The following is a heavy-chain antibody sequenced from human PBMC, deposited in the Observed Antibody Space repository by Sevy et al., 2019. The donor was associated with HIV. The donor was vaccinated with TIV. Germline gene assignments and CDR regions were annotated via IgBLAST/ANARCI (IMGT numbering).Heavy chain of an antibody. CDR1: GFTFSSYA. Sequence: GGSLRLSCAASGFTFSSYAMHWVRQAPGKGLEWVAVISYDGSNKYYADSVKGRFTISRDNSKNTLYLQMNSLRAEDTAVYYCARAPYYYDSSGYLNDWGQGTPVTVSS. CDR3: ARAPYYYDSSGYLND. CDR2: ISYDGSNK. J-gene: IGHJ4*02. D-gene: IGHD3-22*01. V-gene: IGHV3-30-3*01.